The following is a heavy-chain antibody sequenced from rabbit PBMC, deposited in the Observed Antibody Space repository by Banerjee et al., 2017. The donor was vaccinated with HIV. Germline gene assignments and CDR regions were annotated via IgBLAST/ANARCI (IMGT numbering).Heavy chain of an antibody. Sequence: QEQLEESRGDLVKPEGSLTLTCTASGFSFSSSYWIWWVRQAPGKGLEWIGCIGAGSGATYYASWAKGRFTISKTSSTTVALQMTSLTAADTATYFCARGSAYAGAGYALWGQGTLVTVS. CDR2: IGAGSGAT. CDR1: GFSFSSSYW. CDR3: ARGSAYAGAGYAL. V-gene: IGHV1S45*01. J-gene: IGHJ3*01. D-gene: IGHD4-2*01.